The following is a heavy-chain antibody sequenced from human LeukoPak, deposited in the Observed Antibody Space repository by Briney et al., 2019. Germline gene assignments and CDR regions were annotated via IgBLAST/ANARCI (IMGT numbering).Heavy chain of an antibody. D-gene: IGHD2-15*01. CDR1: GFTFSDYG. CDR2: IRYDGSNK. CDR3: ARDGPPRSPTSGWFDP. J-gene: IGHJ5*02. V-gene: IGHV3-30*02. Sequence: SGESLRLSCAASGFTFSDYGMHWVRQAPGKGLEWVAFIRYDGSNKYYADSVKGQFTISRDNSKNTLYLQMNSLRAEDTAVYYCARDGPPRSPTSGWFDPWGQGILVTVSS.